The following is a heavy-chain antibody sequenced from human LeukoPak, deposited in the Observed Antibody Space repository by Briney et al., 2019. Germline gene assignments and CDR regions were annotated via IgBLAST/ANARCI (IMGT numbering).Heavy chain of an antibody. V-gene: IGHV4-61*02. D-gene: IGHD1-26*01. CDR1: GVSISSGDYY. CDR2: IYTGGST. CDR3: ARENTGSYREFDY. J-gene: IGHJ4*02. Sequence: SETLSLTCTVSGVSISSGDYYWSWIRQPAGKGLEWIGRIYTGGSTNYNPSLKSRVTMSVDSSNNQFSLKLSSVTAADTAVYYCARENTGSYREFDYWGQGTLVTVSS.